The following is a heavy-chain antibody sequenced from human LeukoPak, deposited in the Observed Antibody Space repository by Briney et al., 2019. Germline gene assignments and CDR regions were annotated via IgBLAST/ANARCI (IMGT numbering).Heavy chain of an antibody. CDR3: AKASPYSSTWYSPNFDY. J-gene: IGHJ4*02. D-gene: IGHD6-13*01. CDR1: GFTFSNYA. Sequence: GGSLRLSCAASGFTFSNYAMSWVRQAPGKGLEWVSAISGSGGSTYYADSVKGRFTISRDNSQDTLYLQMNSLRAEDTAIYYCAKASPYSSTWYSPNFDYWGQGALVTVSS. CDR2: ISGSGGST. V-gene: IGHV3-23*01.